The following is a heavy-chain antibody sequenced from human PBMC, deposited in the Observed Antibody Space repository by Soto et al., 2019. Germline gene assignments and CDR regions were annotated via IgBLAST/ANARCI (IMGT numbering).Heavy chain of an antibody. V-gene: IGHV1-24*01. CDR2: FDPGGVEA. CDR3: ATPPPPRGAILTNIDFDF. J-gene: IGHJ4*02. Sequence: ASVKVSCKISGHTLPELSIHRVRQAPGKGLEWTGGFDPGGVEAIYAQKWHGRVTVTEDTGTDTAYMELNGLKYDDTAVDHCATPPPPRGAILTNIDFDFWGQGTTVTVSS. D-gene: IGHD3-10*01. CDR1: GHTLPELS.